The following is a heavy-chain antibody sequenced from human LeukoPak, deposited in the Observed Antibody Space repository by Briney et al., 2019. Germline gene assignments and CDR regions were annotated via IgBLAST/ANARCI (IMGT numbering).Heavy chain of an antibody. Sequence: SETLSLTCTVSGGSISSYYWSWIRQPPGKGLEWIGYIYYSGSTNYNPSLKSRVTISVDTSKNQFSLKLSSVTAADTAVYYCARGGLGQNEIYYDSMGTPFDPWGQGTLVTVSS. CDR2: IYYSGST. D-gene: IGHD3-22*01. CDR3: ARGGLGQNEIYYDSMGTPFDP. J-gene: IGHJ5*02. V-gene: IGHV4-59*01. CDR1: GGSISSYY.